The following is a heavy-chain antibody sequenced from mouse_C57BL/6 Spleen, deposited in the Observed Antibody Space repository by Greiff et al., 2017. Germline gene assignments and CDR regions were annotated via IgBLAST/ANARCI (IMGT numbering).Heavy chain of an antibody. CDR3: ASLLLDYAMDV. CDR2: IYPGDGDT. V-gene: IGHV1-80*01. Sequence: QVQLQQSGAELVKPGASVKISCKASGYAFSSYWMNWVKQRPGKGLEWIGQIYPGDGDTNYNGKFKGKATLTADKSSSTAYMQLSSLTSEDSAVYFCASLLLDYAMDVGGQGTSVTVSS. J-gene: IGHJ4*01. D-gene: IGHD2-1*01. CDR1: GYAFSSYW.